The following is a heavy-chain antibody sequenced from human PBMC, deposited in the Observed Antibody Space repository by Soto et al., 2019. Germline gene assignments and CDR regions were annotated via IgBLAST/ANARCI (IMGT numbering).Heavy chain of an antibody. CDR3: AHTRVPDTLDY. J-gene: IGHJ4*02. Sequence: QITLKESGPTLVKPTQTLTLTCTFSGFSLTTSCVGVTWIRQPPGKALEWLGLIYWNGIERYSPSLKSRLSLTKDTSKDQVVLTMTDVGPVDTATYYCAHTRVPDTLDYWGPGTRVTVSS. CDR1: GFSLTTSCVG. D-gene: IGHD2-2*01. CDR2: IYWNGIE. V-gene: IGHV2-5*01.